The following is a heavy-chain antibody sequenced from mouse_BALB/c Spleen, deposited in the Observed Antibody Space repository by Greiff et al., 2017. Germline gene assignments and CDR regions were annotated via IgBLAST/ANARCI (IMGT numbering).Heavy chain of an antibody. CDR1: GFTFSSYT. Sequence: VESGGGFVQPGGFLKLSCAASGFTFSSYTMSWVRQTPAQRLEWVAYISNGGGSTYYPDTVQGRFTISRDNAKNTLYLQMSSLKSEDTAMYYCARHRGYDYFDYWGQGTTLTVSA. CDR3: ARHRGYDYFDY. J-gene: IGHJ2*01. V-gene: IGHV5-12-2*01. D-gene: IGHD2-14*01. CDR2: ISNGGGST.